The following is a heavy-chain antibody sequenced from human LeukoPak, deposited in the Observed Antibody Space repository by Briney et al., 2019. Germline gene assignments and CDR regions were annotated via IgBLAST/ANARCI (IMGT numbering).Heavy chain of an antibody. J-gene: IGHJ6*03. CDR2: INHSGST. Sequence: SETLSLTCAVYGGSFSGYYWSWIRQPPGKGLEWIGEINHSGSTNYNPSLKSRVTISVDTSKNQFSLKLSSVTAADTAVYYCARVLKRWGMVRGVMGDYYYYYMDVWGKGTTVTVSS. V-gene: IGHV4-34*01. CDR1: GGSFSGYY. D-gene: IGHD3-10*01. CDR3: ARVLKRWGMVRGVMGDYYYYYMDV.